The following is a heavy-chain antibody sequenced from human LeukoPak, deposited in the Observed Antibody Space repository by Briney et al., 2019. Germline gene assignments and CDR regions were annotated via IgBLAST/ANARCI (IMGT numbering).Heavy chain of an antibody. Sequence: GRSLGLSCAASGFTFSSYGMHWVRHAPGKGLEWVAVISYDGSNKYYADSVKGRFTISRDNSKNTLYLQMNSLRAEDTAVYYCAKDSLDSSSWFRYYGMDVWGQGTTVTVSS. CDR2: ISYDGSNK. V-gene: IGHV3-30*18. CDR3: AKDSLDSSSWFRYYGMDV. D-gene: IGHD6-13*01. J-gene: IGHJ6*02. CDR1: GFTFSSYG.